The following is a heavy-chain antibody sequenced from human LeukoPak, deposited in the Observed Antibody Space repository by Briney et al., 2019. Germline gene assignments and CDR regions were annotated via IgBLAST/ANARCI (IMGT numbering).Heavy chain of an antibody. V-gene: IGHV3-48*01. Sequence: PGGSLRLSCAASGFTFSSYSMNWVRQAPGKGLEWVSYISSSSSTIYCADSVKGRFTISRDNAKNSLYLQMNSLRAEDTAVYYCAREDLYSYACFDYWGQGTLVTVSS. CDR2: ISSSSSTI. J-gene: IGHJ4*02. CDR3: AREDLYSYACFDY. CDR1: GFTFSSYS. D-gene: IGHD5-18*01.